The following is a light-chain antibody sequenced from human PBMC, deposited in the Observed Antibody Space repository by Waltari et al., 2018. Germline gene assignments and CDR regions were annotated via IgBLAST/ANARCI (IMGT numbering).Light chain of an antibody. CDR2: DSS. CDR1: QYINNY. J-gene: IGKJ4*01. V-gene: IGKV1-12*01. Sequence: DIQMTQSPSSVSASVGDRVTSTCRASQYINNYLAWYQQKPGIAPKLLMYDSSSLESGVPSRFSGSGSGADFTLTISSLQSEDFATYYCQQAKTFPHTFGGGTKVEVK. CDR3: QQAKTFPHT.